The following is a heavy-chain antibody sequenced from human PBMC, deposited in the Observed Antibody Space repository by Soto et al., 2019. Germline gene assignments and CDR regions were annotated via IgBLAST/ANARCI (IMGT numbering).Heavy chain of an antibody. V-gene: IGHV3-33*01. J-gene: IGHJ4*02. CDR3: ARGGPNGSHFDY. Sequence: VQLVESGGGVVQPGRSVRLSCAASGFTFRNYGMHWVRQAPGKGLEWVAVIWHDGSDKYYVDSVKGRFTISRDNSKNTLYLRMNSLRAEDAAVYYCARGGPNGSHFDYWGQGTLVTVSS. CDR1: GFTFRNYG. CDR2: IWHDGSDK. D-gene: IGHD1-1*01.